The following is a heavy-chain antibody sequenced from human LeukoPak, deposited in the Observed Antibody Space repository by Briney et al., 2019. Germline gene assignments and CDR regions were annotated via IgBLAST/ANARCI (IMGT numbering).Heavy chain of an antibody. J-gene: IGHJ6*03. CDR1: GFTLSSYA. Sequence: GGSLRLSCAASGFTLSSYAMSWVRQAPGKGVEWGSSISASGGSTNYADTVKGRFTISRDNSKNTVYLQMNSLRAEDTAVYYCAKVMKGSERLTMVRGVIIKTAGLYYMDVWGKGTTVTVSS. V-gene: IGHV3-23*01. CDR3: AKVMKGSERLTMVRGVIIKTAGLYYMDV. CDR2: ISASGGST. D-gene: IGHD3-10*01.